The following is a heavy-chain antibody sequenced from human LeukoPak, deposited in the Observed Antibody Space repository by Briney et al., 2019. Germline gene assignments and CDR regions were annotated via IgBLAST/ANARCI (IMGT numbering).Heavy chain of an antibody. D-gene: IGHD6-19*01. V-gene: IGHV4-34*01. CDR2: INQSGST. J-gene: IGHJ4*02. CDR1: GGSFRGYY. Sequence: SEALSLTCAVYGGSFRGYYWSWIRQPPGKGLEWIGEINQSGSTNYNPSLKSRVTISVDTSKNQFSLKLSSVTAADTAVYYCASLRSGWYASFDYWGQGTLVTVSS. CDR3: ASLRSGWYASFDY.